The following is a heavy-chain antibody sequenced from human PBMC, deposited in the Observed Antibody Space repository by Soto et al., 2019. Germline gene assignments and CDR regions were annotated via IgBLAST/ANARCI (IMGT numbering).Heavy chain of an antibody. CDR3: ASFPHQYYFDY. V-gene: IGHV3-53*01. CDR2: LQMGGNT. J-gene: IGHJ4*02. Sequence: GGSLRLSCAASGFTVSSIYMTWVRQAPGKGLEWVSLLQMGGNTYYADSVKGRFTISRDNSKNTLYLQMSSLRADDTAVYYSASFPHQYYFDYWGQGTLVTVSS. CDR1: GFTVSSIY.